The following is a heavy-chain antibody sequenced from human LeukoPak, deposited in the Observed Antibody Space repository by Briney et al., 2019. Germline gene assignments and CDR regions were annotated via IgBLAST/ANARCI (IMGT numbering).Heavy chain of an antibody. J-gene: IGHJ4*02. CDR3: AASEQWLGFDY. CDR2: INHSGST. CDR1: GGSFSGYY. V-gene: IGHV4-34*01. Sequence: SETLSLTCAVYGGSFSGYYWSWIRQPPGKGLEWIGEINHSGSTNYNPSLKSRVTISVDTSKNQFSLKLSSVTAADTAVYYCAASEQWLGFDYWGQGTLVTVSS. D-gene: IGHD6-19*01.